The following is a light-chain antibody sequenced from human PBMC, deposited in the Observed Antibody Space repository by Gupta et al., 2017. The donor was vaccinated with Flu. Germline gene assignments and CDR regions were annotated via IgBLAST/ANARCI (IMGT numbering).Light chain of an antibody. J-gene: IGKJ4*01. Sequence: DIVMTQSPLSLPVTPGEPASISCRSSQSLLHSNGYNYSDWYLQKPGQSPQLLIYLGSNRAPGVPDRFGGSGSGTDFTLKISRVVAEDVGVYYCRQALQTPFTFGGGTRVEIK. CDR2: LGS. CDR1: QSLLHSNGYNY. CDR3: RQALQTPFT. V-gene: IGKV2-28*01.